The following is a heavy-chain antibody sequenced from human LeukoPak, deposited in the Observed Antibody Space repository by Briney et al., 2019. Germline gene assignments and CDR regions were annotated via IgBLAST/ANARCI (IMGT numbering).Heavy chain of an antibody. CDR3: ARIPYYYASGNYHHSDY. CDR2: ISSSSSYI. Sequence: PGGSLRLSCAASGFPFSSYSMNWVRQAPGKGLEWVSSISSSSSYIYYADSVKGRFTISRDNAKNSLYLQMNSLRAEDTAVYFCARIPYYYASGNYHHSDYWGRGTLVTVSS. V-gene: IGHV3-21*06. D-gene: IGHD3-10*01. CDR1: GFPFSSYS. J-gene: IGHJ4*02.